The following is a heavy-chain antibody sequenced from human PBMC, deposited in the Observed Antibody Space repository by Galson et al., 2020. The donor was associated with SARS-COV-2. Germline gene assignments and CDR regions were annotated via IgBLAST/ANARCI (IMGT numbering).Heavy chain of an antibody. J-gene: IGHJ4*02. CDR1: GGSISNYY. CDR2: IYYSGST. Sequence: SETLSLTCSVSGGSISNYYWSWIRQPPGKGLEWIGYIYYSGSTNYNPSLKSRVTMSVDTSKNQFSLKLSSVTAADTAVYYCARLGGGERAGFDYWGQGTLVTVSS. D-gene: IGHD2-15*01. V-gene: IGHV4-59*08. CDR3: ARLGGGERAGFDY.